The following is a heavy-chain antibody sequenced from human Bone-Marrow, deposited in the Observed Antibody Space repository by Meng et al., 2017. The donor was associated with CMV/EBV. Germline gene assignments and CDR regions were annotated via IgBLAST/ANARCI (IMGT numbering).Heavy chain of an antibody. CDR1: GYTFTSYG. CDR3: ARPRVPWDYYYGMDV. V-gene: IGHV1-69*04. D-gene: IGHD3-10*01. Sequence: SVKVSCKASGYTFTSYGISWVRQAPGQGLEWMGRIIPILGIANYAQKFQGRVTITADKSTSTAYMELSSLRSEDTAVYYCARPRVPWDYYYGMDVWGQGTTVTVLL. J-gene: IGHJ6*01. CDR2: IIPILGIA.